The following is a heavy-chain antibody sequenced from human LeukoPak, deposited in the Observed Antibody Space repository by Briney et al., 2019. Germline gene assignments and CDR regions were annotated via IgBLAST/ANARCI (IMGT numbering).Heavy chain of an antibody. Sequence: SETLSLTCTVSGGSISSYYWTWIRQPAGKGLEWIGRIYSSGSTKSNPSLKSRVTMSVDTSKNQFSLKLSSVTAADTAVYYCAREGFCSGGTCYGWIPIDYWGQGTLVTVSS. CDR2: IYSSGST. CDR1: GGSISSYY. V-gene: IGHV4-4*07. CDR3: AREGFCSGGTCYGWIPIDY. J-gene: IGHJ4*02. D-gene: IGHD2-15*01.